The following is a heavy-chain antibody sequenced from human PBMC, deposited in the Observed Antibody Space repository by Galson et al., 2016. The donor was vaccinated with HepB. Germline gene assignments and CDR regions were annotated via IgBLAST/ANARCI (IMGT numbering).Heavy chain of an antibody. J-gene: IGHJ4*02. CDR1: GGSISSTNYY. D-gene: IGHD1-1*01. V-gene: IGHV4-39*01. Sequence: ETLSLTCTVSGGSISSTNYYWGWIRQPPGKGLEWIGSIYYSGSTYYNPSFKSRVTIFVDTSKKQVSLKLSSVTAADTAVYYCARHPRYNWNEGDYHYAMDVWGQGTLVTVSS. CDR2: IYYSGST. CDR3: ARHPRYNWNEGDYHYAMDV.